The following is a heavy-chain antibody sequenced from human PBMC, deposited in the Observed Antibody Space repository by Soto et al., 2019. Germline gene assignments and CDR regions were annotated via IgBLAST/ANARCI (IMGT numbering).Heavy chain of an antibody. D-gene: IGHD4-17*01. CDR1: GGSVSSGSYY. Sequence: SETLSLTCTVSGGSVSSGSYYWSWIRQPPGNGLEWIGYIYYSGSTNYNASLKSRVTISVDTSKNQFSLKLRSVTAADTAVYYCARAHYGDYAWFDPWGQGTLVTVSS. V-gene: IGHV4-61*01. CDR2: IYYSGST. J-gene: IGHJ5*02. CDR3: ARAHYGDYAWFDP.